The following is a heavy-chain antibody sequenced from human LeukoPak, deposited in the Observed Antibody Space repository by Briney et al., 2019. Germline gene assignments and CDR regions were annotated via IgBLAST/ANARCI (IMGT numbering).Heavy chain of an antibody. D-gene: IGHD6-13*01. J-gene: IGHJ4*02. CDR3: ARHGIAAALFDY. V-gene: IGHV4-4*09. CDR2: IYTSGST. Sequence: SETLSLTCTVSGGSLSSYYWSWIRQPPGKGLEWIGYIYTSGSTNYNPSLKSRVTISVDTSKNQFSLKLSSVTAADTAVYYCARHGIAAALFDYWGQGTLVTVSS. CDR1: GGSLSSYY.